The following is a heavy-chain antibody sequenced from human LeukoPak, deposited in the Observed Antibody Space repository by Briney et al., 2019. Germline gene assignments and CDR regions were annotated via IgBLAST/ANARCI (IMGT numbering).Heavy chain of an antibody. D-gene: IGHD6-19*01. CDR1: GFSFTDYP. CDR2: IYYSGST. J-gene: IGHJ4*02. V-gene: IGHV4-59*01. Sequence: GSLRLSCATSGFSFTDYPMNWIRQPPGKGLEWIGYIYYSGSTNYNPSLKSRVTISLDTSKNQFSLNLSSVTAADTAVYYCARGYTDGWLIGYWGQGTLVTVSS. CDR3: ARGYTDGWLIGY.